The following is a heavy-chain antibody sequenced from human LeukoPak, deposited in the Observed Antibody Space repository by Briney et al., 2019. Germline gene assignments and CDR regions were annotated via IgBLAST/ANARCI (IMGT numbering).Heavy chain of an antibody. Sequence: PSETLSLTCTVSGGSITGYYWTWIRQPPGKGLEWIGYISDSGSTNYNPSLKSRVTMSVASSNTEFSLRLNSVTAADTAVYYCARVFRGAVTSNWFDPWGQGTLVTVSS. CDR3: ARVFRGAVTSNWFDP. CDR1: GGSITGYY. V-gene: IGHV4-59*01. J-gene: IGHJ5*02. CDR2: ISDSGST. D-gene: IGHD4-17*01.